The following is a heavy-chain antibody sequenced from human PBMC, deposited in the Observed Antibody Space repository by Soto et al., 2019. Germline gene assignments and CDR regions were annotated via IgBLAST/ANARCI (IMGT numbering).Heavy chain of an antibody. V-gene: IGHV1-69*01. Sequence: QVQLVQSGAEVKKPGSSVNVTCKASGDTFSRYAIIWVRQAPGQGLEWMGGFIPIFGTTNYAQKFQGRVTMTADESSTTAYMRLISLKSDDMAVYYCAREYCEYHSAIRRWFDSWGQGTLVTVSS. D-gene: IGHD2-8*02. CDR3: AREYCEYHSAIRRWFDS. CDR1: GDTFSRYA. J-gene: IGHJ5*01. CDR2: FIPIFGTT.